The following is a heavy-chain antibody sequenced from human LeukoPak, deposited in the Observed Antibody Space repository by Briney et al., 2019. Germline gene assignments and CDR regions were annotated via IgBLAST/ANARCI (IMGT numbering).Heavy chain of an antibody. D-gene: IGHD5-12*01. J-gene: IGHJ6*02. CDR3: ARGEEWLRLAYYYGMDV. V-gene: IGHV3-33*01. CDR2: IWYDGSNK. CDR1: GFTFSSYG. Sequence: GGSLRLSCAASGFTFSSYGMHWVRQAPGKGLEWVAVIWYDGSNKYYADSVKGRFTISRDNSKNTLYLQMNSLRAEDTAVYYCARGEEWLRLAYYYGMDVWGQGTTVTVSS.